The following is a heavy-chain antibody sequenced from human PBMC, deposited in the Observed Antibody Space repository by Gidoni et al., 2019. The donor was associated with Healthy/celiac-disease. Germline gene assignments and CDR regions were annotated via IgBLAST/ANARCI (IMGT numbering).Heavy chain of an antibody. D-gene: IGHD3-22*01. CDR3: AKAYYYDSSGYSHPMGNYYFDY. CDR2: ISGSGGST. V-gene: IGHV3-23*01. J-gene: IGHJ4*02. Sequence: LDWVSAISGSGGSTYYAYPGKGRFTISSDNSKNTLYLKMKSLRAEDTAVYYCAKAYYYDSSGYSHPMGNYYFDYWGQGTLVTVSS.